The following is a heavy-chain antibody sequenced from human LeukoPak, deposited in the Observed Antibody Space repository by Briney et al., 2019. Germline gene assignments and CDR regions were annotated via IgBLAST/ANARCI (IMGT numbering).Heavy chain of an antibody. J-gene: IGHJ4*02. V-gene: IGHV4-4*02. CDR1: GGSISSSNW. Sequence: SGTLSLTCAVSGGSISSSNWWSWVRQPPGKGLEWIGYIYYSGSTNYNPSLKSRVTISVDTSKNQFSLKLSSVTAADTAVYYCARAYDFWSGYFDYWGQGTLVTVSS. CDR2: IYYSGST. CDR3: ARAYDFWSGYFDY. D-gene: IGHD3-3*01.